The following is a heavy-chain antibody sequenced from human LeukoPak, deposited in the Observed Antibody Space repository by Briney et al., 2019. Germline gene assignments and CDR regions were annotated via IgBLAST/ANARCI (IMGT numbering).Heavy chain of an antibody. CDR1: GFSFSTYG. CDR3: AKDLGPIAVALAGGYFQH. Sequence: PGRSLRLSCTASGFSFSTYGMHWVRQAPGKGLEWVADIWYDGIHKYYADSVKGRFTISRDNSKNTLYLQMNSLRAEDTAVYYCAKDLGPIAVALAGGYFQHWGQGTLVTVSS. J-gene: IGHJ1*01. CDR2: IWYDGIHK. D-gene: IGHD6-19*01. V-gene: IGHV3-33*06.